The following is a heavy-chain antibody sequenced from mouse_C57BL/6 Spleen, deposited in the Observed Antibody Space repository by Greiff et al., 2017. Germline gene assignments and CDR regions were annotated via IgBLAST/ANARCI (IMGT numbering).Heavy chain of an antibody. V-gene: IGHV3-6*01. CDR3: ARDSLYSNYAY. CDR1: GYSITSGYY. CDR2: ISYDGSN. Sequence: EVQLVESGPGLVKPSQSLSLTCSVTGYSITSGYYWNWIRQFPGNKLEWMGYISYDGSNNYNPSLKNRISITRDTSKNQFFLKLNSVTTEDTATYYCARDSLYSNYAYWGQGTLVTVSA. J-gene: IGHJ3*01. D-gene: IGHD2-5*01.